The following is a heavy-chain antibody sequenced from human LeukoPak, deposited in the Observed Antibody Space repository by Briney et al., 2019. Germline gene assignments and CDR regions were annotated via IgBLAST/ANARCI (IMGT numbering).Heavy chain of an antibody. CDR2: IYYSGST. CDR3: ARGRLEYYDILTGYYPQYYYYYYMDV. Sequence: PSETLSLTCTVSGGSISSSSYYWGWIRQPPGKGLEWIGSIYYSGSTNYNPSLKSRVTISVDTSRNQFSLKLSSVTAADTAVYYCARGRLEYYDILTGYYPQYYYYYYMDVWGKGTTVTISS. V-gene: IGHV4-39*07. J-gene: IGHJ6*03. CDR1: GGSISSSSYY. D-gene: IGHD3-9*01.